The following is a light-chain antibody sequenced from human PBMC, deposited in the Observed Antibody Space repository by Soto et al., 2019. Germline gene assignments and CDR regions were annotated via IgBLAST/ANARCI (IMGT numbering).Light chain of an antibody. CDR2: RNN. V-gene: IGLV1-47*01. CDR1: SSNIGSHY. J-gene: IGLJ3*02. CDR3: AAWDDSLSGRV. Sequence: QSVVTQPPSASGTPGQRVTISCSGSSSNIGSHYVYWYQQLPGTAPKLLIYRNNQRPSGVPDRFSGSKSGTSASLAISGLRYEDEADYYCAAWDDSLSGRVFGGGTKVTVL.